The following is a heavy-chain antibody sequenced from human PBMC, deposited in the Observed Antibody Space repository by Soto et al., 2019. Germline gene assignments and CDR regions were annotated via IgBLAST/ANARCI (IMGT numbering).Heavy chain of an antibody. CDR1: GFTVSSNY. V-gene: IGHV3-53*02. CDR3: ARERYGHNPTGFHL. CDR2: IYSGGST. Sequence: EVQVVETGGGLIQPGGSLRLSCADSGFTVSSNYMSWVRQPPGKGPEWVSDIYSGGSTYYADSVKGRFTISRDNSKTTLYLQMNSLRAEDTAVDYCARERYGHNPTGFHLWGHGTLVTVSS. D-gene: IGHD3-9*01. J-gene: IGHJ5*02.